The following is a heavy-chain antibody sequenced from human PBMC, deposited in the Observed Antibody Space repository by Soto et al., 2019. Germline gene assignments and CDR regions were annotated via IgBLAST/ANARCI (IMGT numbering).Heavy chain of an antibody. V-gene: IGHV1-8*01. CDR3: ARSPYYYGSGSYYYSLVGFSNMDV. D-gene: IGHD3-10*01. CDR2: MNPNSGNT. CDR1: GYTFTSYD. J-gene: IGHJ6*03. Sequence: ASVKVSCKASGYTFTSYDINWVRQATGQGLEWMGWMNPNSGNTGYAQKFQGRVTMTRNTSISTAYMELSSLRSEDTAVYYCARSPYYYGSGSYYYSLVGFSNMDVWGKGTTVTVSS.